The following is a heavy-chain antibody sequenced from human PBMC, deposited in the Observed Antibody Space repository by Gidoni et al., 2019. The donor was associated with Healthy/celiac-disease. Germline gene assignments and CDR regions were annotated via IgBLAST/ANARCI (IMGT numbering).Heavy chain of an antibody. Sequence: QVQLVQSGAEVKKPGASVKVSCKASGYTFTSHYITWVRRATGQGREWMGWMNPNSGNTGYAQKFQGRVTMTRNTSISTAYMELSSLRSEDTAVYYCARRFGVSRFLEWVNGHYYYYYYMDVWGKGTTVTVSS. V-gene: IGHV1-8*01. CDR2: MNPNSGNT. D-gene: IGHD3-3*01. J-gene: IGHJ6*03. CDR3: ARRFGVSRFLEWVNGHYYYYYYMDV. CDR1: GYTFTSHY.